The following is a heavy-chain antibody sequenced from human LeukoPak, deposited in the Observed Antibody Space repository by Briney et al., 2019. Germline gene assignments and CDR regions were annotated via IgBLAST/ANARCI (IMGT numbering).Heavy chain of an antibody. CDR1: GFTFSSYA. D-gene: IGHD6-19*01. Sequence: GGSLRLSCAASGFTFSSYAMSWVRQAPGKGLEWVAHINQDGSQKHYVDSVKGRFAISKDTAKNSLYLQMNSLRVDDTAVYYCARDSGSGGPWGQGTLVTVSS. V-gene: IGHV3-7*01. CDR3: ARDSGSGGP. J-gene: IGHJ5*02. CDR2: INQDGSQK.